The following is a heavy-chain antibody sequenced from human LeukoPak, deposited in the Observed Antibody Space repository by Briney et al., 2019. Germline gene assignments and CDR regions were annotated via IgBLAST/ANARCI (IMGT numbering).Heavy chain of an antibody. V-gene: IGHV3-30-3*01. CDR3: ARADMTTITYPEY. J-gene: IGHJ4*02. D-gene: IGHD5-24*01. CDR1: GFPFSRYA. Sequence: PGGSLRLSCAASGFPFSRYAVHWVRQAPGKGLEWVALRSHDGGIEDYADSVKGRFTISRDNAKNSLYLQMNSLRAEDTAIYYCARADMTTITYPEYWGQGTPVTVSS. CDR2: RSHDGGIE.